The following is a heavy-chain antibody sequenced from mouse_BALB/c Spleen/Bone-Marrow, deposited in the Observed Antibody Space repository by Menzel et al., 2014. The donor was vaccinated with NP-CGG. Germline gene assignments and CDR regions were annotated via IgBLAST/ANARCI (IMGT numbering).Heavy chain of an antibody. CDR3: AREEYGQKVYAMDY. CDR2: ISSGGST. CDR1: GFIFSSYA. D-gene: IGHD2-10*02. J-gene: IGHJ4*01. V-gene: IGHV5-6-5*01. Sequence: EVQLVESGGGLVKPGGSLKLSCAASGFIFSSYAMSWVRQTPEKRLEWVASISSGGSTYYPDSVKGRFTISRDNARNILYLQMSSLRSEDTAMYYCAREEYGQKVYAMDYWGQGTSVTVSS.